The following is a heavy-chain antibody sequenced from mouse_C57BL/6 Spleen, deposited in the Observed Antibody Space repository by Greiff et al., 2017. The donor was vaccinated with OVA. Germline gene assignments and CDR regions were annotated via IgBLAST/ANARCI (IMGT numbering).Heavy chain of an antibody. CDR3: ARRYYGSDYYAMDY. Sequence: VKLMESGAELARPGASVKLSCKASGYTFTSYGISWVKQRTGQGLEWIGEIYPRSGNTYYNEKFKGKATLTADKSSSTAYMELRSLTSEDSAVYFCARRYYGSDYYAMDYWGQGTSVTVSS. CDR1: GYTFTSYG. J-gene: IGHJ4*01. CDR2: IYPRSGNT. V-gene: IGHV1-81*01. D-gene: IGHD1-1*01.